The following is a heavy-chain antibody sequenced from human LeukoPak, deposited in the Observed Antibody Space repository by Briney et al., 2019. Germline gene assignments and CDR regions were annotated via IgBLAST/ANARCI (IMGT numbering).Heavy chain of an antibody. J-gene: IGHJ3*02. CDR1: GGSISSSSYY. CDR2: IYYSGST. V-gene: IGHV4-39*07. CDR3: ARDPSPSIVGATRDAFDI. D-gene: IGHD1-26*01. Sequence: PSETLSLTCTVSGGSISSSSYYWGWIRQPPGKGLEWIGSIYYSGSTYYNPSLKSRVTISVDTSKNQFSLKLSSVTAADTAVYYCARDPSPSIVGATRDAFDIWGQGTMVTVSS.